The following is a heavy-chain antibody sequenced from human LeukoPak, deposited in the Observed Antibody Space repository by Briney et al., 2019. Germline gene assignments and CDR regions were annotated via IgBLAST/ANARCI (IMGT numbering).Heavy chain of an antibody. V-gene: IGHV3-30*04. CDR3: ARGGCSGGSCYSPYYFYGMDV. Sequence: PGGSLRLSCVASGFSFSSYAVHWVRQAPGKGLGWVTIISYDGSKKYYADSVKGRFTISRDNSKNTLYLQMNSLRPEDTAVYYCARGGCSGGSCYSPYYFYGMDVWGKGTTVTVSS. CDR1: GFSFSSYA. D-gene: IGHD2-15*01. J-gene: IGHJ6*04. CDR2: ISYDGSKK.